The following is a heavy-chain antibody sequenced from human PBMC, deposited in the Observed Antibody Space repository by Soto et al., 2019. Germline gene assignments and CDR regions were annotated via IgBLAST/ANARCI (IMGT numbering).Heavy chain of an antibody. D-gene: IGHD2-2*01. J-gene: IGHJ6*02. CDR2: MNPNSGNT. V-gene: IGHV1-8*01. Sequence: ASVKVSCKASGYTFTSYDINWVRQATGQGLEWMGWMNPNSGNTGYAQKFQGRVTMTRNTSISTAYMELSSLRSEDTAVYYCARGRQGYCSSTSCYYYYYGMDVWGQGTTVTVSS. CDR1: GYTFTSYD. CDR3: ARGRQGYCSSTSCYYYYYGMDV.